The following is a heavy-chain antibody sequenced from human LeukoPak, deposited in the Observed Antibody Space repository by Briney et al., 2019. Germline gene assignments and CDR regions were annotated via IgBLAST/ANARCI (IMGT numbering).Heavy chain of an antibody. Sequence: GGSLRLSCAASGFTFSSYWMHWVRQAPRKGLVWVSRINSDGSSTSYADSVKGRFTISRDNAKNTLYLQMNSLRAEDTAVYYCARGLYYYDSSGLPGYWGQGTLVTVSS. V-gene: IGHV3-74*01. CDR1: GFTFSSYW. J-gene: IGHJ4*02. D-gene: IGHD3-22*01. CDR3: ARGLYYYDSSGLPGY. CDR2: INSDGSST.